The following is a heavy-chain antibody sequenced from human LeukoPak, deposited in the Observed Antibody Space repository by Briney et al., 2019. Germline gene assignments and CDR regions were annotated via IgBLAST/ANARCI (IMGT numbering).Heavy chain of an antibody. CDR2: IYYSGST. CDR3: ARGDYGDSKD. J-gene: IGHJ4*02. V-gene: IGHV4-30-4*01. Sequence: SETLGLFCTASGVAISSGGYDWSWIRQPPGKNLEWIGYIYYSGSTYYNPSLKSRVTISVDTSKNQFSLKLSSVTAADTAVYYCARGDYGDSKDWGQGTVVTVSS. D-gene: IGHD4-17*01. CDR1: GVAISSGGYD.